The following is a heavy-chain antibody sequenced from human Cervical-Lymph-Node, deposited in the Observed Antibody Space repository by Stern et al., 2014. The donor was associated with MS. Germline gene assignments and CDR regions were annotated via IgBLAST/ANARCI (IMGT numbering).Heavy chain of an antibody. J-gene: IGHJ6*02. CDR3: ARLPTVSTLFYNYVMDV. Sequence: EVQLVESGAEVKKPGESLKISCKGSGYSFPDYWIGWVRQMPGKGLEWMAIIYPDDSDTRYSPSFQGQVTISADKSISTAYLQWSSLKASDTAMYYCARLPTVSTLFYNYVMDVWGQGTTVTVSS. D-gene: IGHD3-16*01. V-gene: IGHV5-51*01. CDR1: GYSFPDYW. CDR2: IYPDDSDT.